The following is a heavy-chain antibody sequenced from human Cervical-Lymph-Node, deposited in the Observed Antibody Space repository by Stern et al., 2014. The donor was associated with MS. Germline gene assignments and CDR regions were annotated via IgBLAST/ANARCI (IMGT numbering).Heavy chain of an antibody. V-gene: IGHV4-34*01. Sequence: QVQLQQWGAGLLKPSETLSLTCAVYGGSFSGYYWIWIRQPPGGGLEWIGEINHSGGTNYNPSLKSRVTMSVDTSKNQFSLRLISVTAADMAVYYCASRMHNSTWYRDNWGQGTLVTVSS. D-gene: IGHD6-13*01. CDR3: ASRMHNSTWYRDN. CDR2: INHSGGT. CDR1: GGSFSGYY. J-gene: IGHJ4*02.